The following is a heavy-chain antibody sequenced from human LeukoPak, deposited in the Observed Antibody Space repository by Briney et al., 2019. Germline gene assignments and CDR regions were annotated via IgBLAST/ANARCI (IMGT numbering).Heavy chain of an antibody. V-gene: IGHV4-59*08. CDR2: IYYTGSA. CDR3: ARLLRWPMIFDY. CDR1: GGSIRNYY. Sequence: SETLSLTCTVSGGSIRNYYWSWIRQPPGMGLEWIGYIYYTGSANNNPSLKSRVTISVDTSKNQFSLRLSSVTAADTAVYYCARLLRWPMIFDYWGQGTLVTVSS. J-gene: IGHJ4*02. D-gene: IGHD4-23*01.